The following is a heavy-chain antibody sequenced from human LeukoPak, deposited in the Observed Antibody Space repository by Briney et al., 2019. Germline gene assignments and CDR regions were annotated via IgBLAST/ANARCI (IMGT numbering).Heavy chain of an antibody. CDR3: ASRTYYYDSSGPGRDAFDI. CDR1: AFTFSDYD. CDR2: ISSSDGTI. J-gene: IGHJ3*02. D-gene: IGHD3-22*01. V-gene: IGHV3-11*04. Sequence: GGSLRLSCAASAFTFSDYDMSWVRQAPGKGLEWVSYISSSDGTIYYADSVKGRFTISRDNARRSLYLQMNSLRAEDTAVYHCASRTYYYDSSGPGRDAFDIWGQGTMVTVSS.